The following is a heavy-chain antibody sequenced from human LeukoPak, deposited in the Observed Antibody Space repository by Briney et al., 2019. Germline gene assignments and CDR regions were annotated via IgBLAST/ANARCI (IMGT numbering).Heavy chain of an antibody. J-gene: IGHJ4*02. CDR3: ARDALQQLVFDY. CDR2: INHSGST. D-gene: IGHD6-13*01. Sequence: SETLSLTCAVYGGSFSGYYWSWIRQPPGKGLEWIGEINHSGSTNYNPSLKSRVTISVDTSKNQFSLQLNSVTPEDTAVYYCARDALQQLVFDYWGQGTLVTVSS. CDR1: GGSFSGYY. V-gene: IGHV4-34*01.